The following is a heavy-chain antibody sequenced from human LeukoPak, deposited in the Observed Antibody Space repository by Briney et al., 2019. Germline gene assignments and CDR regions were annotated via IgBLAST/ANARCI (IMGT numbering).Heavy chain of an antibody. J-gene: IGHJ6*03. Sequence: PGGSLRLSCATAGFTFSSYAMHWVRQAPGKGLEWVAVISYDGSNKYYADSVKGRFIISRDNSNNTLYLKMNSMRAEDTAVYYCARGPMQTAPEYYYYYMNVWGKGTTVTVSS. V-gene: IGHV3-30*04. D-gene: IGHD1-14*01. CDR3: ARGPMQTAPEYYYYYMNV. CDR2: ISYDGSNK. CDR1: GFTFSSYA.